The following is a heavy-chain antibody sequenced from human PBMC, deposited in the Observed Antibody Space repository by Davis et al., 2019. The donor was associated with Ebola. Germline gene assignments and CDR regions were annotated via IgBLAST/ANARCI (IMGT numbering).Heavy chain of an antibody. CDR2: IYTGDSDT. CDR1: GYNFATFW. D-gene: IGHD2-8*02. V-gene: IGHV5-51*01. Sequence: GGSLRLSCKGSGYNFATFWIGWVRQLPGKGLDWMGIIYTGDSDTRYSPSFRGQVTISADKSMKTAFLQWSSLKASDSGMYYCASLRRTITGMDDGFDIWGQGTMVTVSS. J-gene: IGHJ3*02. CDR3: ASLRRTITGMDDGFDI.